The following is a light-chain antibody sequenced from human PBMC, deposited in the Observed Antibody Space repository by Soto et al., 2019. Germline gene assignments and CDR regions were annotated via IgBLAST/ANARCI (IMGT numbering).Light chain of an antibody. CDR2: DVY. V-gene: IGLV2-11*01. J-gene: IGLJ2*01. CDR1: SSDVGDYDL. CDR3: CSYAGNYTWI. Sequence: QSALTQPRSVSGSPGQSVIISCTGTSSDVGDYDLVSWYQQHPGKVPKLTIYDVYKRPSRVPDRFSGSKSGNTASLTISGLQAEDEGDYFCCSYAGNYTWIFGGGTKLTVL.